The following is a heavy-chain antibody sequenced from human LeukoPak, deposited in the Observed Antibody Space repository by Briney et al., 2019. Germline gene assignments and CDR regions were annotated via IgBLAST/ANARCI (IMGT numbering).Heavy chain of an antibody. J-gene: IGHJ6*02. CDR1: GGSFSGYY. V-gene: IGHV4-59*08. CDR3: ARHGRGGDPYYYGMDV. Sequence: PSETLSLTCAVYGGSFSGYYWSWIRQPPGKGLEWIGYIYYSGSTNYNPSLKSRVTISVDTSKNQFSLKLSSVTAADTAVYYCARHGRGGDPYYYGMDVWGQGTRSPSP. CDR2: IYYSGST. D-gene: IGHD2-21*02.